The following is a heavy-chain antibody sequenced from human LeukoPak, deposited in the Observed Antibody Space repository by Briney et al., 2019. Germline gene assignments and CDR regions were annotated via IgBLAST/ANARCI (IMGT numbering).Heavy chain of an antibody. V-gene: IGHV3-7*01. D-gene: IGHD6-19*01. CDR2: IKQDGSEK. J-gene: IGHJ4*02. CDR1: GFTFISYW. Sequence: PGGSLRLSCAASGFTFISYWMSWVRQAPGKVLDWVANIKQDGSEKYSVDSVNGRFTISRDNAKTSLYLQMNSLRAEDTAVYYCARQEWLATFDYWGQGTLVTVSS. CDR3: ARQEWLATFDY.